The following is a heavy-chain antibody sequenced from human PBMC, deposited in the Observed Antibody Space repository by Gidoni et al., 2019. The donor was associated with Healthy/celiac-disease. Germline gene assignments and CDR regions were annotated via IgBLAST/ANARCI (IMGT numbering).Heavy chain of an antibody. J-gene: IGHJ5*02. CDR2: IIPIFGTA. V-gene: IGHV1-69*01. Sequence: QVQLVQSGAEVKTPGSSVKVSCKASGGTFSSYAISWVRQAPGQGLEWMGGIIPIFGTANYAQKFQGRVTITADESTSTAYMELSSLRSEDTAVYYCARDMGYCSSTSCYYWFDPWGQGTLVTVSS. CDR3: ARDMGYCSSTSCYYWFDP. CDR1: GGTFSSYA. D-gene: IGHD2-2*01.